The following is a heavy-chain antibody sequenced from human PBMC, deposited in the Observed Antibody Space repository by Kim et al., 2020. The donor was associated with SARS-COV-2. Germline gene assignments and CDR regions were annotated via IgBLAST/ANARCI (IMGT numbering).Heavy chain of an antibody. CDR3: ARLGQYYDILTGYYRGGD. CDR1: GGTFSSYA. CDR2: IIPIFGTA. D-gene: IGHD3-9*01. V-gene: IGHV1-69*13. Sequence: SVKVSCKASGGTFSSYAISWVRQAPGQGLEWMGGIIPIFGTANYAQKFQGRVTITADESTSTAYMELSSLRSEDTAVYYCARLGQYYDILTGYYRGGDWGQGTLVTVSS. J-gene: IGHJ4*02.